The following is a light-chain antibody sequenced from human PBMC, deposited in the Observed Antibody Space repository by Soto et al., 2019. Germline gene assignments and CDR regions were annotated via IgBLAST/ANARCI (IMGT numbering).Light chain of an antibody. CDR2: DST. V-gene: IGKV1-8*01. J-gene: IGKJ5*01. Sequence: AIRMTQSPSSLSASTGDRVTITCRASQGISSYLAWYQQKSGKPPRLVIYDSTLRANGVPDRFGGSRSGTGFTLTINSLEPEDFAVYYCQQRNVWPPITFGQGTRLEIK. CDR1: QGISSY. CDR3: QQRNVWPPIT.